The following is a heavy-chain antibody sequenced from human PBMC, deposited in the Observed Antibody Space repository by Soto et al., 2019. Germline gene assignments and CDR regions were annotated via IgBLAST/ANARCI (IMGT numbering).Heavy chain of an antibody. V-gene: IGHV3-21*01. CDR3: ARDRRCDAFDI. CDR1: GFTFSSYS. CDR2: ISSSSSYI. Sequence: PGGSLRLSCAASGFTFSSYSMNWVRQAPGKGLEWVSSISSSSSYIYYADPVKGRFTISRDNAKNSLYLQMNSLRAEDTAVYYCARDRRCDAFDIWGQGTMVTVSS. J-gene: IGHJ3*02.